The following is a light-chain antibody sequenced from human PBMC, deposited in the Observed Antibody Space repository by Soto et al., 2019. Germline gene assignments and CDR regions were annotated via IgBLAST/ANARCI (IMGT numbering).Light chain of an antibody. V-gene: IGLV1-44*01. CDR1: SSNIGVNT. J-gene: IGLJ2*01. CDR2: NNN. CDR3: AAWDDSLNGVF. Sequence: QSVLTQPPSASGPSGQSVTISCSGSSSNIGVNTVSWYQQLPGTAPKLLIQNNNQRPSGVPDRFSGSKSGTSASLVLSGLQSDDEAEYYCAAWDDSLNGVFFGGGTKLTVL.